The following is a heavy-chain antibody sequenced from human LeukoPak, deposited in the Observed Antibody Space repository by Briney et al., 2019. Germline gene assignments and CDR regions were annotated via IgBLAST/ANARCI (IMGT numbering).Heavy chain of an antibody. CDR1: GFTFSSYG. CDR3: ARFYGDDSPGYFDY. Sequence: GGSLRLSCAASGFTFSSYGMHWVRQAPGKGLEWVAFIRYDGSNKYYADSVKGRFTISRENYKNTAYLQMSSLRAEDTAMYYCARFYGDDSPGYFDYWGQGTLVSVSS. J-gene: IGHJ4*02. V-gene: IGHV3-30*02. CDR2: IRYDGSNK. D-gene: IGHD4-23*01.